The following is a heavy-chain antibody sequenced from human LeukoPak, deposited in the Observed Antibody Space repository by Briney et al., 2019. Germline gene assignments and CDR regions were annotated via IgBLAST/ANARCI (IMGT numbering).Heavy chain of an antibody. CDR3: AREGDDYGDYYFDY. Sequence: SETLSLTCAVYGGSFSGYYWGWIRQPPGKGLEWIGEINHSGSTNYNPSLKSRVTMSVDTSKNQFSLKLSSVTAADTAVYYCAREGDDYGDYYFDYWGQGTLVTVSS. CDR2: INHSGST. CDR1: GGSFSGYY. J-gene: IGHJ4*02. V-gene: IGHV4-34*01. D-gene: IGHD4-17*01.